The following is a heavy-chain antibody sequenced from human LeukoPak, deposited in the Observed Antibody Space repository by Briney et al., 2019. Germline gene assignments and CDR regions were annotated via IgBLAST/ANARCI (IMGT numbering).Heavy chain of an antibody. D-gene: IGHD3-10*01. V-gene: IGHV3-30*02. CDR3: AGVWFGELFYFDY. CDR1: GFTFSSYG. CDR2: IRYDGSNK. J-gene: IGHJ4*02. Sequence: AGGSLRLSCAASGFTFSSYGMHWVRQAPGKGLEWVAFIRYDGSNKYYADSVKGRFTISRDNSKNTLYLRMNSLRAEDTAVYYCAGVWFGELFYFDYWGQGTLVTVSS.